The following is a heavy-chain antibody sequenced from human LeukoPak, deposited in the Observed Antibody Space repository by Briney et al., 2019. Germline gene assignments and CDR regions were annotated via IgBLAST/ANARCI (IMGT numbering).Heavy chain of an antibody. CDR3: AKPGWFGELSHFDY. V-gene: IGHV3-23*01. J-gene: IGHJ4*02. D-gene: IGHD3-10*01. CDR2: ISGSGGST. Sequence: GGSLRLSCAASGFTFSSYTMSWVRQAPGKGLEWVSAISGSGGSTYYADSVKGRFTISRDNSKNTLYLQMNSLRAEDTAVYYCAKPGWFGELSHFDYWGQGTLVTVSS. CDR1: GFTFSSYT.